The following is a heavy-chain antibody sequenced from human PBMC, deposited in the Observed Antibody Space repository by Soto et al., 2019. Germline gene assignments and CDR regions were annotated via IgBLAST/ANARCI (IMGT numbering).Heavy chain of an antibody. Sequence: QVQLVESGRGVVQPGRSLRLSCAASGFTFSSYGMHWVRQAPGKGLEWVAVIWYDGSNKYYADSVKGRFTISRDNSKNTLYLQMNSMRAEDTAVYYCARDLTSSGYPEYFQHWGQGTLVTVSS. J-gene: IGHJ1*01. D-gene: IGHD3-22*01. V-gene: IGHV3-33*01. CDR3: ARDLTSSGYPEYFQH. CDR1: GFTFSSYG. CDR2: IWYDGSNK.